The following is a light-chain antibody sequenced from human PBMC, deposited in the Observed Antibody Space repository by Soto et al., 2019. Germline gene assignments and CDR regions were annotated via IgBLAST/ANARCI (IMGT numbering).Light chain of an antibody. CDR3: QQRANWPLT. Sequence: EIVLTQSPATVSLSPGERVTLSCRASQSVNIYLAWYQQKPGQAPRLLIYDASNRATGVPARFSGSGSETDFTLTISSLESEDFAIYYCQQRANWPLTFGGGTKVDIK. CDR1: QSVNIY. J-gene: IGKJ4*01. V-gene: IGKV3-11*01. CDR2: DAS.